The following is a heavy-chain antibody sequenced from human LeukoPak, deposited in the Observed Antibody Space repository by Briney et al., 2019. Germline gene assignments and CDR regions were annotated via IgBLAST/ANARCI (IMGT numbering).Heavy chain of an antibody. CDR1: GYTFTSYY. V-gene: IGHV1-46*01. CDR2: INPRGGST. D-gene: IGHD5-24*01. J-gene: IGHJ4*02. CDR3: ARSDVEMATVPHFDY. Sequence: ASVKVSCKASGYTFTSYYMHWVRPAPGQGLEGMGIINPRGGSTSYAQKFQGRVTMTRDTSTSTVYMELSSLRSEDTAVYYCARSDVEMATVPHFDYWGQGTLVTVSS.